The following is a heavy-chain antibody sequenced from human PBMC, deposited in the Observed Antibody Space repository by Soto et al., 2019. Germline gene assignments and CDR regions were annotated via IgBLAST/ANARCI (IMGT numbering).Heavy chain of an antibody. CDR3: ARLGRYQMGIFDY. J-gene: IGHJ4*02. V-gene: IGHV4-59*08. CDR2: IYYSGST. D-gene: IGHD2-2*01. Sequence: ETLSLTCTVSGSSISSYSWSWIRQPPGKGLEWIGYIYYSGSTNYNPSLKSRVTISVDTSKNQFSLKLSSVTAADTALYYCARLGRYQMGIFDYWGQGTLVTVSS. CDR1: GSSISSYS.